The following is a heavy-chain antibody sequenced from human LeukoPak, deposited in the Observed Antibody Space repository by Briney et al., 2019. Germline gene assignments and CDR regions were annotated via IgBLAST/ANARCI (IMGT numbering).Heavy chain of an antibody. CDR1: GDPITSGHYY. CDR3: ARHYGP. Sequence: SETLSLTCIVSGDPITSGHYYWAWIRQPPGKGLEWIGSIFYSGATFYNPSLKSRVIISVDTSKNQFSLKLNSVTAADTAVYYCARHYGPWGQGTLVTVSS. J-gene: IGHJ5*02. V-gene: IGHV4-39*01. D-gene: IGHD3-10*01. CDR2: IFYSGAT.